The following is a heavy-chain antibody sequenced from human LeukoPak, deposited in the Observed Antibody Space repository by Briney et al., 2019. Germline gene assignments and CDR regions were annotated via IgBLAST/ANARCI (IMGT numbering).Heavy chain of an antibody. J-gene: IGHJ4*02. CDR1: GFAFNTYW. CDR2: IKSDGSDT. Sequence: GGSLRLSCAASGFAFNTYWMHWVRQAPGKGLVWVSRIKSDGSDTTYTDSVKGRFTISRDNAKNTLYLQMNSLSAEDTAMYFCARDRGYTFDYWGQGTLGTVSS. CDR3: ARDRGYTFDY. D-gene: IGHD3-22*01. V-gene: IGHV3-74*01.